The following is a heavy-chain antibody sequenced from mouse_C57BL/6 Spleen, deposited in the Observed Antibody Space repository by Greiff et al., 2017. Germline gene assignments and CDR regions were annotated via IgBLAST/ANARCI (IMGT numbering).Heavy chain of an antibody. CDR1: GYTFTDYY. Sequence: VQLQQSGPGLVKPGASVKISCKASGYTFTDYYMHWVRQSHGKSLEWIGDINPNNGGTSYNQMFKGKVTLTVDKSSSTAYMELRSLTSEDSAVYYCAREDFDYWGQGTTLTVSS. CDR3: AREDFDY. V-gene: IGHV1-26*01. J-gene: IGHJ2*01. CDR2: INPNNGGT.